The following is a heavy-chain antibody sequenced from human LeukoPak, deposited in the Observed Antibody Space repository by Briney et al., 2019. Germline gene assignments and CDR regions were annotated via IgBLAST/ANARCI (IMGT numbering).Heavy chain of an antibody. V-gene: IGHV4-59*01. D-gene: IGHD3-9*01. CDR3: AREFGYYDILTGYYPTGWFDP. Sequence: SETLSLTCTVSGGSISSYYWSWIRQPPGKGLEWIGYTHYSGTTTYNPSLKSRVTISIDTSKSQFSLKLSSVTAADTAVYYCAREFGYYDILTGYYPTGWFDPWGQGTLVTVSS. J-gene: IGHJ5*02. CDR2: THYSGTT. CDR1: GGSISSYY.